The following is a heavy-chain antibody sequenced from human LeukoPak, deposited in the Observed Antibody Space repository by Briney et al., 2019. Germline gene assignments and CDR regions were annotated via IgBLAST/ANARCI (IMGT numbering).Heavy chain of an antibody. Sequence: SETLSLTCSVSGYSFTSGHYWGWIRQPPGKGLEWIANIYHTGSAHYNPSLKSRVTISVDTSTNQFSPKLSSVTAADTAVYYCARYCTSTTCILRGFDYWGQGTLVTVSS. CDR3: ARYCTSTTCILRGFDY. CDR2: IYHTGSA. J-gene: IGHJ4*02. CDR1: GYSFTSGHY. D-gene: IGHD2-2*01. V-gene: IGHV4-38-2*01.